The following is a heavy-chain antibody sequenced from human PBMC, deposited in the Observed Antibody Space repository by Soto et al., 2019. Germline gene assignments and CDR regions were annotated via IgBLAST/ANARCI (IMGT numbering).Heavy chain of an antibody. CDR3: ARDSEIAAAGTPGIAVGYIDY. CDR1: GYTFTSYV. CDR2: ISAYNGNT. Sequence: ASVKVSCKASGYTFTSYVISWVRQAPGQGLEWMGWISAYNGNTNYAQKLQGRVTMTTDISTSTAYMELRSLRSDDTAVYYCARDSEIAAAGTPGIAVGYIDYWGQGTLVSVSS. J-gene: IGHJ4*02. D-gene: IGHD6-13*01. V-gene: IGHV1-18*01.